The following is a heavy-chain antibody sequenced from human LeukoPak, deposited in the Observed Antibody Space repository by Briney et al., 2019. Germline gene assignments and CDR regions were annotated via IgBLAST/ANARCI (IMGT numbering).Heavy chain of an antibody. Sequence: SETLSLTCAVSGGSISVSNWWSWVRQPPGKGPEWIGEIFHNGNTNYAPSLKSRVTISVDKSKNQFSLKLSSVTAADTAFYYCARVYYSRSYDYWYFDLWGRGTLVTVSS. D-gene: IGHD6-13*01. CDR3: ARVYYSRSYDYWYFDL. J-gene: IGHJ2*01. CDR2: IFHNGNT. V-gene: IGHV4-4*02. CDR1: GGSISVSNW.